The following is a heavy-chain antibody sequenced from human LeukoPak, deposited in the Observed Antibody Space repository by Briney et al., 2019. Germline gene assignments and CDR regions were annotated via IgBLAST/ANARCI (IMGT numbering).Heavy chain of an antibody. CDR1: GFTFSSYG. Sequence: GGSLRLSCAASGFTFSSYGMHWVRQAPGKGLEGVAFIRYDGSNKYYADSMKGRFTISRDNSKNTLYLQMDSLRPEDTAVYYCAKGQLGIQSSKWFDPWGQGTLVTVSS. CDR3: AKGQLGIQSSKWFDP. D-gene: IGHD7-27*01. V-gene: IGHV3-30*02. J-gene: IGHJ5*02. CDR2: IRYDGSNK.